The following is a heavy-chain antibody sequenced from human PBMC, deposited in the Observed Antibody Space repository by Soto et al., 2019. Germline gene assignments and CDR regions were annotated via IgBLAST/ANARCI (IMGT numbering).Heavy chain of an antibody. Sequence: PGGSLRLSCAASGFTFSSYAMHWVRQAPGKGLEWVAVISYDGSNKYYADSVKGRFTISRDNSKNTLYLQRNSLRAEDTAGYYCAGDLGVALATLTLDYWGQGTLVTVSS. CDR1: GFTFSSYA. CDR3: AGDLGVALATLTLDY. D-gene: IGHD2-15*01. J-gene: IGHJ4*02. CDR2: ISYDGSNK. V-gene: IGHV3-30-3*01.